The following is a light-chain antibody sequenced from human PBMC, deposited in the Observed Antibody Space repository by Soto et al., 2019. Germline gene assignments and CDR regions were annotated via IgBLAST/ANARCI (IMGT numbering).Light chain of an antibody. CDR1: SSDVGSYDV. Sequence: QSALTQPASVSGSPGQSITISCTGASSDVGSYDVVSWYQQHPGKAPKLIIYEATKRPSGVSNRFSGSKAGNTASLTISGLQADDEADYYCCSYTSSSTLLFGGGTKLTVL. J-gene: IGLJ2*01. CDR3: CSYTSSSTLL. V-gene: IGLV2-14*02. CDR2: EAT.